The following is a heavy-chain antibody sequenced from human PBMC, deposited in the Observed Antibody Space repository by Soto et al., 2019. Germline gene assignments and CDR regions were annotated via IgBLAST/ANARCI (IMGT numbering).Heavy chain of an antibody. CDR1: GFTFSSYA. CDR2: IGGSGDST. J-gene: IGHJ4*02. CDR3: AEGQSLGVVNANLFYY. D-gene: IGHD2-21*01. Sequence: EVQLLESGGGLVQPGGSLRLSCTASGFTFSSYAISWVRQAPGKGLQWVSTIGGSGDSTYYADSVKGRVTISRDNSKNRLYLQMNSLRDGDTAVYYCAEGQSLGVVNANLFYYWGQGTPVTVSS. V-gene: IGHV3-23*01.